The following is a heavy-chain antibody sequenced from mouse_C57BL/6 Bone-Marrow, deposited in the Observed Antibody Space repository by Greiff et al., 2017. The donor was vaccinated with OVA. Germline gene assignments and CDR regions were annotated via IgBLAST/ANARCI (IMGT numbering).Heavy chain of an antibody. D-gene: IGHD4-1*01. Sequence: VQLQQSGAELVRPGASVKLSCTASGFNIKDDYMHWVKQRPEQGLEWIGWIDPENGDTEYASKFQGKATITADTSSNTSYLQLSSLTSEDTAVYYCTTVTGAYWGQGTLVTVSA. CDR2: IDPENGDT. V-gene: IGHV14-4*01. CDR3: TTVTGAY. J-gene: IGHJ3*01. CDR1: GFNIKDDY.